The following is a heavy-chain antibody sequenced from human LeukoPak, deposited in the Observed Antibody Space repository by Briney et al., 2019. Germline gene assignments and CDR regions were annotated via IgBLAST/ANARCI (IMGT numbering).Heavy chain of an antibody. J-gene: IGHJ6*03. CDR1: GYSISSGYY. CDR3: ARDFSSSSTVYYYYYMDV. V-gene: IGHV4-38-2*02. Sequence: SETLSLTCTVSGYSISSGYYWGWIRQPPGKGLEWIGTISYSGTTYYSPSLKSRVTISLDTSKNQFSLKLSSVTAADTAIYYCARDFSSSSTVYYYYYMDVWGKGTTVTVSS. CDR2: ISYSGTT. D-gene: IGHD6-6*01.